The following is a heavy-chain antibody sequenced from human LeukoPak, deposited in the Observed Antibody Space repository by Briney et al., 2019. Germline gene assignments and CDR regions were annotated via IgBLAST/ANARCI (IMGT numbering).Heavy chain of an antibody. Sequence: SETLSLTCSVSGASISSGSNYWGWIRQPPGKTLEWIGSIYSSGSTYYNSSLKSRVIILIDTSKNHFSLTLSSVTAADTAVYYCTRSDGYGLVGIWGQGTMVTVSS. CDR2: IYSSGST. V-gene: IGHV4-39*07. D-gene: IGHD3-10*01. CDR1: GASISSGSNY. CDR3: TRSDGYGLVGI. J-gene: IGHJ3*01.